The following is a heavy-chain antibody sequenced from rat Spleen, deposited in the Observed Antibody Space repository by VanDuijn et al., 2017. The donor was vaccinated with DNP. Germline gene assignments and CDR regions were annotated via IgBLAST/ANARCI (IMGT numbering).Heavy chain of an antibody. Sequence: EVQLVESGGGLVQPGRSLKLSCAASGFTFNNYYMAWVRQAPTKGLEWVASISTGGGNTYYRDSVKGRFTISRDNAKSTLYLQMDSLRSEDTATYYCARHSYTYYGSEDYFDYWGQGVMVTVSS. CDR3: ARHSYTYYGSEDYFDY. V-gene: IGHV5-25*01. CDR1: GFTFNNYY. D-gene: IGHD1-9*01. CDR2: ISTGGGNT. J-gene: IGHJ2*01.